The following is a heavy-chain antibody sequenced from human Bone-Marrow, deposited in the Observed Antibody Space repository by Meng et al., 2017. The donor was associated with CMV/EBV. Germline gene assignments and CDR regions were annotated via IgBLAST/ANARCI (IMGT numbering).Heavy chain of an antibody. CDR2: ISSSGSTI. J-gene: IGHJ6*02. Sequence: GESLKISCAASGFTFSDYYMSWIRQAPGKGLEWVSYISSSGSTIYYADSVKGRFTISRDNAKNSLYLQMYSLRAEDTAVYYCARRIAAAGTAYYYYGMDVWGQGTTVTVSS. D-gene: IGHD6-13*01. CDR3: ARRIAAAGTAYYYYGMDV. CDR1: GFTFSDYY. V-gene: IGHV3-11*01.